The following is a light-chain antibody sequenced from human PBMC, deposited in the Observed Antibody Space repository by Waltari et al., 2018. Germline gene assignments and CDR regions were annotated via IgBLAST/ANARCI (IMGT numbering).Light chain of an antibody. CDR3: QQYDNLPYT. Sequence: DIQMTQSPSSLSASVGDRVTITCQASQDISNYLNWYQQKPGKAPKLLIYDASNLETGVPSRFSGSGSGTDFTFTISSLQPEDIATYYCQQYDNLPYTFSQRTKLEIK. CDR2: DAS. V-gene: IGKV1-33*01. CDR1: QDISNY. J-gene: IGKJ2*01.